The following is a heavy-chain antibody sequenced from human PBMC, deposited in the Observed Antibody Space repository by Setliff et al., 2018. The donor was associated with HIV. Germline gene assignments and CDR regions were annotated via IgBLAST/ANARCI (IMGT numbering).Heavy chain of an antibody. CDR1: GFTFSSYG. V-gene: IGHV3-33*01. CDR2: IWYDGSNK. D-gene: IGHD2-15*01. J-gene: IGHJ6*02. Sequence: GGSLRLSCAASGFTFSSYGMHWVRQAPGKGLEWVAVIWYDGSNKYYADSVKGRFTISRGNSKNTLYLQMNSLRAEDTAVYYCARDSVAATFNYYGMDVWGQGTTVTVSS. CDR3: ARDSVAATFNYYGMDV.